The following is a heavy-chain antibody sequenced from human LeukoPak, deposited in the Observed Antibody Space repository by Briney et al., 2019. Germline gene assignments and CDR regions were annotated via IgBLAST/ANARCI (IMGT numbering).Heavy chain of an antibody. CDR1: GLTISNYW. CDR2: VGQDGSEK. CDR3: ASASISGGPRTYNYFDP. D-gene: IGHD3-10*01. Sequence: QPGGSLRLSCVASGLTISNYWMTWVRQAPGKGVEWVGNVGQDGSEKNYADSVKGRFTISKDNAKNLLYLQMSGLRVEDTAIYYCASASISGGPRTYNYFDPRGQGTRVTVSS. J-gene: IGHJ5*02. V-gene: IGHV3-7*01.